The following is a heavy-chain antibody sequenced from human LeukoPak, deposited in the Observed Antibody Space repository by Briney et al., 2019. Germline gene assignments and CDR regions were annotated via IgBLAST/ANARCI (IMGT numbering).Heavy chain of an antibody. CDR2: ISYDGSNK. D-gene: IGHD6-6*01. J-gene: IGHJ4*02. Sequence: GGSLRLSCAASGFTFSSYGMHWVRQAPGKGLEWVAVISYDGSNKYYADSVKGRFTVSRDNAKNTLYLQVNNLRAEDTAVYYCARGPNSNWSGLDFWGQGTLLTVSS. V-gene: IGHV3-30*03. CDR1: GFTFSSYG. CDR3: ARGPNSNWSGLDF.